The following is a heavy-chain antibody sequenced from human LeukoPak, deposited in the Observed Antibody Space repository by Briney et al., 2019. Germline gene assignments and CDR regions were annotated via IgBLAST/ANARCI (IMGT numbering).Heavy chain of an antibody. Sequence: GGSLRLSCAASGFTFSTYAMSWVRQAPGKGLEWVSAISGSGGSTYHADSVKGRFTISRDNSKNTLYLQMNSLRAEDAAVYYCAKDSYYGSSNPGDVWGQGTTVTVSS. CDR2: ISGSGGST. V-gene: IGHV3-23*01. D-gene: IGHD3-10*01. J-gene: IGHJ6*02. CDR1: GFTFSTYA. CDR3: AKDSYYGSSNPGDV.